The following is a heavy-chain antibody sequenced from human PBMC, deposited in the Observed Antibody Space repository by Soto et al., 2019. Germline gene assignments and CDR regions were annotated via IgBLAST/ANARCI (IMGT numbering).Heavy chain of an antibody. J-gene: IGHJ3*02. Sequence: ASVKVSCKASGYTFTSYAMHWVRQAPGQRLEWMGWINAGNGNTKYSQKFQGRVTITRDTSASTAYMELSSLRSEDTAVYYCASKKAGRRVTVVTPTGAFDIWGQGTMVTVSS. CDR3: ASKKAGRRVTVVTPTGAFDI. CDR1: GYTFTSYA. V-gene: IGHV1-3*01. D-gene: IGHD2-21*02. CDR2: INAGNGNT.